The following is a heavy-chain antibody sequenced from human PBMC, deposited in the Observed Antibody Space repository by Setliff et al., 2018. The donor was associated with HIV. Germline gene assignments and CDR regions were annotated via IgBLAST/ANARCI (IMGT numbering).Heavy chain of an antibody. V-gene: IGHV4-59*11. D-gene: IGHD1-26*01. CDR2: ISYSENT. CDR3: ARDRTSGSLHAFDL. CDR1: GDPISSHY. Sequence: KPSETLSLTCTVSGDPISSHYWSWIRQPPGEGLEWIGHISYSENTYYNPSLKSRVTTSLDTSKKSFSLDLYSVTAADTAMYYCARDRTSGSLHAFDLWGPGTLVTVSS. J-gene: IGHJ3*01.